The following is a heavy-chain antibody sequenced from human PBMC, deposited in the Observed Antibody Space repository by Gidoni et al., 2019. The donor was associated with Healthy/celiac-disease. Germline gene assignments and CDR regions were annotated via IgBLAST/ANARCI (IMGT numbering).Heavy chain of an antibody. CDR1: GFTVSSNY. Sequence: EVQLVESGGGLVQPGGSLRLSCAASGFTVSSNYSSWVRQAPGKGLEWVSVIYSGGSTYYADSVKGRFTISRDNSKNTLYLQMNSLRAEDTAVYYCAGPRGGVYYYYGMDVWGQGTTVTVSS. J-gene: IGHJ6*02. CDR2: IYSGGST. CDR3: AGPRGGVYYYYGMDV. D-gene: IGHD3-10*01. V-gene: IGHV3-66*02.